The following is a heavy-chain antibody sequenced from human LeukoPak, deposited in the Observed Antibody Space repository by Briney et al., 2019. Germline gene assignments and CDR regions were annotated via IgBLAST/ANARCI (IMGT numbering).Heavy chain of an antibody. J-gene: IGHJ3*02. V-gene: IGHV4-59*01. CDR2: THYSGAT. CDR3: ASGYCGGACQLGGVDM. Sequence: TSSETLSLTCTVSGGSISSYYWSWLRQPPGKGLEYIGYTHYSGATNYNPSLKSRVTISLDTSGNQFSLKLSSVTAADTAVYYCASGYCGGACQLGGVDMWGQGTMATVSS. CDR1: GGSISSYY. D-gene: IGHD2-21*02.